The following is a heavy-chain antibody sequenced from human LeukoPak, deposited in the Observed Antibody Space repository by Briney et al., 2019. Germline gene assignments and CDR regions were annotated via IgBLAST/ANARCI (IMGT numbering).Heavy chain of an antibody. D-gene: IGHD6-19*01. CDR3: ARARRIAVVAYIRLDAFDI. Sequence: GGSLRLSCAASGFTFSSYSMNWVRQAPGKGLEWVSSISSSSSYIYYADSVKGRFTISRDNAKNSLYLQMNSLRAEDTAVYYCARARRIAVVAYIRLDAFDIWGQGTMVTVSS. CDR2: ISSSSSYI. CDR1: GFTFSSYS. V-gene: IGHV3-21*01. J-gene: IGHJ3*02.